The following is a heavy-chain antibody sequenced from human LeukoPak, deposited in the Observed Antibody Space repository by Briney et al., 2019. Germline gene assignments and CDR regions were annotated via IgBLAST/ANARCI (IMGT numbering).Heavy chain of an antibody. V-gene: IGHV4-61*01. CDR2: IYYSGST. Sequence: PSETLSLTCTVSGGSVSSGSYCWSWIRQPPGKGLEWIGYIYYSGSTNYNPSLKSRVTISVDTSKNQFSLKLSSVTAADTAVYYCARDSGYEGYYWGQGTLVTVPS. D-gene: IGHD5-12*01. CDR3: ARDSGYEGYY. CDR1: GGSVSSGSYC. J-gene: IGHJ4*02.